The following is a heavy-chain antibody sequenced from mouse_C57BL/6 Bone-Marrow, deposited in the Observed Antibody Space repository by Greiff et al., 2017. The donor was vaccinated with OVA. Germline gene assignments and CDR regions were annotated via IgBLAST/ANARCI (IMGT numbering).Heavy chain of an antibody. Sequence: EVKLMESGGGLVQPGGSLKLSCAASGFTFSDYGMAWVRQAPRKGPEWVAFISNLAYSIYYADTVTGRFTISRENAKNTLYLEMSSLRSEDTAMYYCARRPYSNPNFDVWGTGTTVTVSS. CDR2: ISNLAYSI. CDR1: GFTFSDYG. J-gene: IGHJ1*03. V-gene: IGHV5-15*01. CDR3: ARRPYSNPNFDV. D-gene: IGHD2-5*01.